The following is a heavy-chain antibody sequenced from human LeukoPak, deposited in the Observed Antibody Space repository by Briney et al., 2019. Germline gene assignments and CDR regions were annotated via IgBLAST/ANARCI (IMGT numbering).Heavy chain of an antibody. CDR3: AGGGHYDFWSGHYYYYYYGMDV. Sequence: ASVKVSCKASGYTFTSYAMHWVRQAPGQRLEWMGWINAGNGNTKYSQKFQGRVTITRDTSASTAYMELSSLRSEDTAVYYCAGGGHYDFWSGHYYYYYYGMDVWGQGTTVTVSS. CDR1: GYTFTSYA. J-gene: IGHJ6*02. D-gene: IGHD3-3*01. V-gene: IGHV1-3*01. CDR2: INAGNGNT.